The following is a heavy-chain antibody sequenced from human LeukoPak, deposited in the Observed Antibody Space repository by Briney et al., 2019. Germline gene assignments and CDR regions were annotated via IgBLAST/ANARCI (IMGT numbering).Heavy chain of an antibody. CDR1: GFTFRIYG. V-gene: IGHV3-30*18. Sequence: GGSLTHSCAGSGFTFRIYGMHWVRQAPGKGLEWVAVISYDGSNIYYGDSVKGRFTVSRDNSKNTLYLQMNSLRPEDTAVYYCAKKFPGAVSNGPDYWAESPGHPVSS. CDR3: AKKFPGAVSNGPDY. J-gene: IGHJ4*02. CDR2: ISYDGSNI. D-gene: IGHD5/OR15-5a*01.